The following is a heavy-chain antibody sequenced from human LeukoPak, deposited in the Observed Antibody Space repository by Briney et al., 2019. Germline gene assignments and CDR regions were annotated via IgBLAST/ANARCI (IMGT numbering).Heavy chain of an antibody. D-gene: IGHD2-15*01. CDR2: ISSSSSYT. V-gene: IGHV3-11*03. J-gene: IGHJ4*02. CDR1: GFTFSDYY. CDR3: ASWLSGGIDY. Sequence: GWSLRLSCAASGFTFSDYYMSWIRQAPGKGLEWVSYISSSSSYTNYADSVKGRFTISRDNAKNSLYLQMNSLRAEDTAVYYCASWLSGGIDYWGQGTLVTVSS.